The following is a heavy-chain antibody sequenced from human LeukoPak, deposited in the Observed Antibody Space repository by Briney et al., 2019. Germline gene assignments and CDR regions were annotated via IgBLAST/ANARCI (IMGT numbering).Heavy chain of an antibody. D-gene: IGHD1-26*01. V-gene: IGHV3-53*01. Sequence: GGSLRLSCAASGFTVSSSYMSWVRQAPGKGLDWVSVIYSGGNTYYADSVKGRFTISRDNSKNTLYLQMNGLRAEDTAVYYCARDRVGATTNFDYWGQGTLVTVSS. J-gene: IGHJ4*02. CDR2: IYSGGNT. CDR1: GFTVSSSY. CDR3: ARDRVGATTNFDY.